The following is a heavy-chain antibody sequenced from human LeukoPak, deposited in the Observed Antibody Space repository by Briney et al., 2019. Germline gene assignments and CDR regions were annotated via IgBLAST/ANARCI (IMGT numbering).Heavy chain of an antibody. D-gene: IGHD4-11*01. Sequence: PGGSLRLSCAASGFTFSSYGMHWVRQAPGKGLEWVAFIRYDGSNKYYADSVKGRFTISRDNSKNTLYLQMNSLRAEDTAVYYCAKDGIYSNYAGYYYYMDVWGKGTTVTVSS. J-gene: IGHJ6*03. V-gene: IGHV3-30*02. CDR1: GFTFSSYG. CDR3: AKDGIYSNYAGYYYYMDV. CDR2: IRYDGSNK.